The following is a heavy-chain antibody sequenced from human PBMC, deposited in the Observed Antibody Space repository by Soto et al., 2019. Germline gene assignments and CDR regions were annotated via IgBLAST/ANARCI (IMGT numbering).Heavy chain of an antibody. V-gene: IGHV3-30*18. J-gene: IGHJ4*02. CDR3: AKDQRRRVLLNNPFIDY. CDR2: ISYDGSNK. D-gene: IGHD2-21*01. CDR1: GFTFSSYG. Sequence: PGGSLRLSCAASGFTFSSYGMHWVRQAPGKGLEWVAVISYDGSNKYYADSVKGRFTISRDNSKNTLYLQMNSLRAEDTAVYYCAKDQRRRVLLNNPFIDYWGQGTLVTVSS.